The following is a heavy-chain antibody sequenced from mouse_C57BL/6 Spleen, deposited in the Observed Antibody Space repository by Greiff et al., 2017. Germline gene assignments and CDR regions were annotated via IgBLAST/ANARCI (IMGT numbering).Heavy chain of an antibody. CDR2: INYDGSST. Sequence: EVQRVESEGGLVQPGSSMKLSCTASGFTFSDYYMAWVRQVPEKGLEWVANINYDGSSTYYLDSLKSRFIISRDNAKNILYLQMSSLKSEDTATYYCARDPPSMDYWGQGTSVTVSS. CDR3: ARDPPSMDY. CDR1: GFTFSDYY. J-gene: IGHJ4*01. V-gene: IGHV5-16*01.